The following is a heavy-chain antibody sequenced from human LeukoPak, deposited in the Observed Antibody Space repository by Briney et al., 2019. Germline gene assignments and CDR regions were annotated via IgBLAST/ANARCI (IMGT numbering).Heavy chain of an antibody. CDR2: IYCSGST. Sequence: SETLSLTCTVSGGSISSYYWSWIRQPPGKGLEWIGYIYCSGSTNYNPSLKSRVTLSVDTSKNQFSLKLSSVTAADTAVYYCAREPYGDYVDYWGQGTLVTVSS. J-gene: IGHJ4*02. V-gene: IGHV4-59*01. D-gene: IGHD4-17*01. CDR1: GGSISSYY. CDR3: AREPYGDYVDY.